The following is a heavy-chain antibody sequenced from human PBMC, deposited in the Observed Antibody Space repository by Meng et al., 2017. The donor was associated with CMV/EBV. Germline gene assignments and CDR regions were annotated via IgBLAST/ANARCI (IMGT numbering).Heavy chain of an antibody. D-gene: IGHD3-10*01. CDR3: ARAWVGEEYYFDY. CDR1: GYTFTSYG. J-gene: IGHJ4*02. V-gene: IGHV1-18*01. CDR2: ISAYNGNT. Sequence: VQLVQAGAEVKQPGASVKGYCKAAGYTFTSYGISWVRQAPGQGLEWMGWISAYNGNTNYAQKLQGRVTMTTDTSTSTAYMELRSLRSDDTAVYYCARAWVGEEYYFDYWGQGTLVTVSS.